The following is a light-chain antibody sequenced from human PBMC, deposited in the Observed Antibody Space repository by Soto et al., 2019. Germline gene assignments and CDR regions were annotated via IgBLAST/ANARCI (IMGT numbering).Light chain of an antibody. V-gene: IGLV1-51*02. CDR1: SSKIGSNY. CDR3: GTWHSSLSAAHAV. Sequence: QSVLTQPPSVSAAPGQKVTISCSGSSSKIGSNYVSWYQQLPGTAPTLLIYENIKRPSGIPDRFSGSKSGTSATLGITGLQTGDEADYDCGTWHSSLSAAHAVFGGGTKLTVL. J-gene: IGLJ7*01. CDR2: ENI.